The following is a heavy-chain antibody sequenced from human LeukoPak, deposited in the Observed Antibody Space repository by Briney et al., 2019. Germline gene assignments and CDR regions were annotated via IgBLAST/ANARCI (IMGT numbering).Heavy chain of an antibody. Sequence: GASVKVSCKASGYTFTNYAMHWVRQAPGQRLEWMGWINTGNGNTKYSQEFQGRVTITRDTSANTAYMELSSLRSEDKAVYYCARAVKYRSGPLTDLLPYYFDYWGQGTLVTVSS. D-gene: IGHD6-19*01. J-gene: IGHJ4*02. CDR3: ARAVKYRSGPLTDLLPYYFDY. CDR1: GYTFTNYA. V-gene: IGHV1-3*03. CDR2: INTGNGNT.